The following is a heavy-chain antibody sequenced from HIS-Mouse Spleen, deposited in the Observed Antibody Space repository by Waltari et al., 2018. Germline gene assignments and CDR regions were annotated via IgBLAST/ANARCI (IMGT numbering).Heavy chain of an antibody. D-gene: IGHD6-13*01. V-gene: IGHV1-2*02. CDR1: GYTFPGNY. J-gene: IGHJ4*02. CDR2: INPNSGGT. CDR3: ARGYLAAGNFDY. Sequence: QVQLVQSGAEVKKPGASVPVSGKAPGYTFPGNYMPWVRQAPGQGLEWMGWINPNSGGTNYAQKFQGRVTMTRDTSISTAYMELSRLRSDDTAVYYCARGYLAAGNFDYWGQGTLVTVSS.